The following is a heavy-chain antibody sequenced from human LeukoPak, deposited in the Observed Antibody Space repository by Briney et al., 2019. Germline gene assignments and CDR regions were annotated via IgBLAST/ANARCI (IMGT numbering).Heavy chain of an antibody. CDR3: AREIRGYSYFDY. V-gene: IGHV3-11*01. D-gene: IGHD1-26*01. Sequence: LSLTCTVSGGSISNYYWSWIRQPPGKGLEWVSYISSSSSTIYYADSVKGRFTISRDNAKNSLYLQMNSLRAEDTAVYYCAREIRGYSYFDYWGQGTLVTVSS. CDR1: GGSISNYY. J-gene: IGHJ4*02. CDR2: ISSSSSTI.